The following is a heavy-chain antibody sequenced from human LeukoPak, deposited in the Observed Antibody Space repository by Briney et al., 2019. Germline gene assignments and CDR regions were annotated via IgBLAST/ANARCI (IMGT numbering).Heavy chain of an antibody. Sequence: SGTLSLTCAVSGGSISSSNWWSWVRQPPGKGLEWIGEIYHSGSTNYNPSLKSRVTISVDTSKNQFSLRLSSVTAADTAVYYCARDNDYGDYYVPFDYWGQGTLVTVSS. CDR1: GGSISSSNW. CDR2: IYHSGST. J-gene: IGHJ4*02. V-gene: IGHV4-4*02. D-gene: IGHD4-17*01. CDR3: ARDNDYGDYYVPFDY.